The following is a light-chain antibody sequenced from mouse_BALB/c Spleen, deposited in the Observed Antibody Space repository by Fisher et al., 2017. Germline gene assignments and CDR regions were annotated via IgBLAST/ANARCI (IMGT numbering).Light chain of an antibody. J-gene: IGKJ1*01. CDR2: DTS. V-gene: IGKV4-59*01. Sequence: IVLTQSPAIMSASLGEKVTITCSASSSVSSSYLHWYQQKSGTSPKRWIYDTSKLASGVPARFSGSGSGTSYSLTISRMEAEDAATYYCQQWSSNPPTFGGGTKLEIK. CDR1: SSVSS. CDR3: QQWSSNPPT.